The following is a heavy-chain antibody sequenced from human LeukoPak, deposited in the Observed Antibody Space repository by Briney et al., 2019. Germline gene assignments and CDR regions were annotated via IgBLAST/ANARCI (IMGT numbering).Heavy chain of an antibody. J-gene: IGHJ5*02. V-gene: IGHV1-69*13. CDR1: GGTFSSYA. Sequence: SVKVSCKASGGTFSSYAISWVRQAPGQGLEWMGGIIPIFGTANYAQKFQGRVTITADESTSTAYMEPSSLRSEDTAVYYCARDSGSYSAGHGWFDPWGQGTLVTVSS. CDR2: IIPIFGTA. CDR3: ARDSGSYSAGHGWFDP. D-gene: IGHD1-26*01.